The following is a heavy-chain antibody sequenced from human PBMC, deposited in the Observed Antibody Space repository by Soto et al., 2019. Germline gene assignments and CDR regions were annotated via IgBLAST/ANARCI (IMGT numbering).Heavy chain of an antibody. Sequence: QEHLVESGGGVVQPGPSLRVSCVASGFSVSSYGFHWVRQGPGKNLEWVATTWFSEWSEYSAESLKGRFTITRDSPRNTLYLQMDSLRVEDTAVYYCVRDRGTSTPTRTPSSCRPRAFDLWGQGTMVTV. CDR3: VRDRGTSTPTRTPSSCRPRAFDL. CDR2: TWFSEWSE. V-gene: IGHV3-33*01. J-gene: IGHJ3*01. CDR1: GFSVSSYG. D-gene: IGHD2-2*01.